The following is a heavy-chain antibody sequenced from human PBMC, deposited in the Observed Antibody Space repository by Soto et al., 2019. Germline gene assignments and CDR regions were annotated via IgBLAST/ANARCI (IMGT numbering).Heavy chain of an antibody. CDR3: ARERVWRNDAFDI. CDR2: IYSGGST. Sequence: EVQLVESGGGLVQPGGSLRLSCAASGFTVSSNYMSWVRQAPGKGLEWVSVIYSGGSTYYADSVKGRFTISRDNSKNTLYLQMNSLRAEDTAVYYCARERVWRNDAFDIWGQGTMVTVSS. J-gene: IGHJ3*02. CDR1: GFTVSSNY. D-gene: IGHD3-16*01. V-gene: IGHV3-66*01.